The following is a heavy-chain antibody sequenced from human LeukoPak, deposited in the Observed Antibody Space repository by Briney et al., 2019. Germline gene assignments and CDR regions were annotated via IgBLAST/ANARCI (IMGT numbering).Heavy chain of an antibody. Sequence: ASETLSLTCTVSGGSVSSGSYYWSWLRQPPGKGLEWIGHIYSTGSTTYSPSLKSRVIMSADTSKNQFSLKVTSVTAADTAVYYCARDIYGSGHGWFDTWGQGRLVTVSS. D-gene: IGHD3-10*01. V-gene: IGHV4-61*01. CDR3: ARDIYGSGHGWFDT. CDR1: GGSVSSGSYY. J-gene: IGHJ5*02. CDR2: IYSTGST.